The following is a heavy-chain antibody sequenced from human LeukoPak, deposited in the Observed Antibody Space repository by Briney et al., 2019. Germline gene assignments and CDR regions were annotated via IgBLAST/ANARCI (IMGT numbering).Heavy chain of an antibody. Sequence: PGGSLRLSCVASGFTFSSHGMSWVRQAPGKGLEWVSTITPSGGTTYYADSVKGRFTISRDNSKNTLYLQMNSLRVEDTAAYYCAKLAVANAGYWGQGTLVTVSS. CDR1: GFTFSSHG. V-gene: IGHV3-23*01. CDR2: ITPSGGTT. J-gene: IGHJ4*02. CDR3: AKLAVANAGY.